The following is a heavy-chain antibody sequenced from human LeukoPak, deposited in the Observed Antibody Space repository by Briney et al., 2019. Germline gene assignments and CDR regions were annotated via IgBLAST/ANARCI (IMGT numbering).Heavy chain of an antibody. CDR2: IYSGGST. J-gene: IGHJ4*02. Sequence: GGSLRLSCAASGFTVSSNYMGWVRQAPGKGLEWVSVIYSGGSTYYADSVKGRFTISRDNSKNTLYLQMNSLRAEDTAVYYCARMEYYDILTGYLGAFDYWGQGTLVTVSS. CDR1: GFTVSSNY. D-gene: IGHD3-9*01. V-gene: IGHV3-53*01. CDR3: ARMEYYDILTGYLGAFDY.